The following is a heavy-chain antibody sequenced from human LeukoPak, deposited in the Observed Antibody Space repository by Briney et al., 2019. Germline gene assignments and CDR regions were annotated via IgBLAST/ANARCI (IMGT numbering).Heavy chain of an antibody. J-gene: IGHJ4*02. CDR3: ARGPPYNWNYGVNY. V-gene: IGHV4-34*01. CDR2: INHSGST. CDR1: GGSFSGYY. Sequence: SETLSPTCAVYGGSFSGYYWSWIRQPPGKGLEWIGEINHSGSTNYNPSLKSRVTISVDTSKNQFSLKLSSVTAADTAVYYCARGPPYNWNYGVNYWGQGTLVTVSS. D-gene: IGHD1-7*01.